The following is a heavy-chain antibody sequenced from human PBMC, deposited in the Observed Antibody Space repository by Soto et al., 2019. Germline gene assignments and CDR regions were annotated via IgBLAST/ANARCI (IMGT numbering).Heavy chain of an antibody. J-gene: IGHJ4*02. CDR2: ISSDGSIT. Sequence: GGSLRLSCAASGFTFSSYWMHWVRQVPGEGPVWVSRISSDGSITNYADSVKGRFSISRDNAKNTLYLQMNSLRAEDTAVYYCVRYPRSAGGSYGPDYWGQGARVTVAS. CDR1: GFTFSSYW. D-gene: IGHD3-16*01. CDR3: VRYPRSAGGSYGPDY. V-gene: IGHV3-74*01.